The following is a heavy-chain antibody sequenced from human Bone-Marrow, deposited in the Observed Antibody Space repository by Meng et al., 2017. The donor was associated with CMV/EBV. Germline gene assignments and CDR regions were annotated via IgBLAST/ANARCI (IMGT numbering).Heavy chain of an antibody. Sequence: SVKVSCKASGGTFSSYAISWVRQAPGQGFEWMGGIIPIFGTANYAQKFQGRVTITTDESTSTAYMELSSLRSEDTAVYYCARDYCSSTSCYTFGMDVWGQGTTVTVSS. V-gene: IGHV1-69*05. D-gene: IGHD2-2*02. J-gene: IGHJ6*02. CDR3: ARDYCSSTSCYTFGMDV. CDR1: GGTFSSYA. CDR2: IIPIFGTA.